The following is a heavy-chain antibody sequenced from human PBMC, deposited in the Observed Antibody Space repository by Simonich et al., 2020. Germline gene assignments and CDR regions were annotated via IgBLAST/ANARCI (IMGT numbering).Heavy chain of an antibody. D-gene: IGHD7-27*01. V-gene: IGHV3-30*07. CDR3: ARDRNWGWFDP. J-gene: IGHJ5*02. Sequence: QVQLVESGGGVVQPGRSLRLSCAASGFTFSSYAMHRVRQAPGKGLEWVGVISYDGSNKYYADSVKGRFTISRDNSKTTLYLQMNSLRAEDTAVYYCARDRNWGWFDPWGQGTLVTVSS. CDR1: GFTFSSYA. CDR2: ISYDGSNK.